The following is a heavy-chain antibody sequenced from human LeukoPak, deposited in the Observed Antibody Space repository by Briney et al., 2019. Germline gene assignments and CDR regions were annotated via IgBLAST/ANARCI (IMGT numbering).Heavy chain of an antibody. CDR3: ARGWLAETMVVTPYNY. J-gene: IGHJ4*02. D-gene: IGHD4-23*01. CDR1: GGTFSNYA. CDR2: IIPIFGKA. V-gene: IGHV1-69*13. Sequence: SVKVSCKASGGTFSNYAISWVRQAPGQGLEWMGGIIPIFGKANYAQKFQGRVTITADESTSTAYMELSSLRSEDTAVYYCARGWLAETMVVTPYNYWGQGTLVTVSS.